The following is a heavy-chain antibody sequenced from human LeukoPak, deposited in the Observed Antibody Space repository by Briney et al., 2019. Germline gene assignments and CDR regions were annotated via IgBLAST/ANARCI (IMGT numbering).Heavy chain of an antibody. CDR2: INHRGGT. CDR1: GGSFSDYY. D-gene: IGHD2-15*01. J-gene: IGHJ3*02. Sequence: SETLSLTCAVYGGSFSDYYWSWIRQPPGKGLEWIGEINHRGGTNYNPSLKSRVTISVDTSKNQFSLKLSSVTAADTAVYYCAREVAALRGAFDIWGQGTMVTVSS. V-gene: IGHV4-34*01. CDR3: AREVAALRGAFDI.